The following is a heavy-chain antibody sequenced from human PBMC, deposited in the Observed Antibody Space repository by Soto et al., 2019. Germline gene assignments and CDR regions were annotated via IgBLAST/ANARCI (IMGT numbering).Heavy chain of an antibody. J-gene: IGHJ5*02. D-gene: IGHD3-22*01. Sequence: SLRLSCAASGFTFSNAWMNWVRQAPGKGLEWVGRIKSKTDGGTTDYAAPVKGRFTISRDDSKNTLYLQMNSLKTEDTAVYYCTTHLNYYDSSGYYYLNWFDPWGQGTLVTVSS. V-gene: IGHV3-15*07. CDR2: IKSKTDGGTT. CDR1: GFTFSNAW. CDR3: TTHLNYYDSSGYYYLNWFDP.